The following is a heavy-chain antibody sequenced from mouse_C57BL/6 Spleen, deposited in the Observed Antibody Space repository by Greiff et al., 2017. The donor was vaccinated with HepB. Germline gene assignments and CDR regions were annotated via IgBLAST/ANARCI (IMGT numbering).Heavy chain of an antibody. CDR2: INPYNGDT. D-gene: IGHD2-4*01. CDR3: ARSDDSAWFAY. Sequence: VQLKQSGPELVKPGDSVKISCKASGYSFTGYFMNWVMQSHGKSLEWIGRINPYNGDTFYNQKFKGKATLTVDKSSSTAHMELRSLTSEDSAVYYCARSDDSAWFAYWGQGTLVTVSA. J-gene: IGHJ3*01. CDR1: GYSFTGYF. V-gene: IGHV1-20*01.